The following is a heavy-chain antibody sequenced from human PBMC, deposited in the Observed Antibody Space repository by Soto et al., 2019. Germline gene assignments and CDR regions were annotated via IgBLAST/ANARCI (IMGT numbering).Heavy chain of an antibody. Sequence: GGSLRLSCPASGCTFSSYSMSWVRQAPGKGLEWVSSISSSSSYIYYADSVKDRFTISRDNAKNSLYLQMNSLRAEDRAVYYCAREIDHPRIEENGMDVWGQVTTVNVSS. J-gene: IGHJ6*01. D-gene: IGHD1-26*01. CDR2: ISSSSSYI. CDR1: GCTFSSYS. V-gene: IGHV3-21*01. CDR3: AREIDHPRIEENGMDV.